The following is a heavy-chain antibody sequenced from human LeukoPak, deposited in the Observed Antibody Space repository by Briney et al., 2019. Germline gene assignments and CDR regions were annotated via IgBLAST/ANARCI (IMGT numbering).Heavy chain of an antibody. J-gene: IGHJ5*01. Sequence: SETLSLTCTVPGGSISSYYWSWIRQPPGKGLEWIGYIYYSGSTNYNPSLKSRVTISVDTSKNQFSLKLSSVTAADTAVYYCARGSGSYDSWGQGTLVTVSS. CDR2: IYYSGST. CDR1: GGSISSYY. V-gene: IGHV4-59*01. CDR3: ARGSGSYDS. D-gene: IGHD1-26*01.